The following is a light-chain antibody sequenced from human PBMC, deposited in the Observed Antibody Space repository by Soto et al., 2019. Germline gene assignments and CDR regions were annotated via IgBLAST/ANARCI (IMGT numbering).Light chain of an antibody. CDR3: MQALQTPYT. CDR2: LGS. V-gene: IGKV2-28*01. CDR1: QSLLQSNGYNY. Sequence: DIVMTQSSLSLPVTPGEPASISSRSSQSLLQSNGYNYLDWFLQKPGQSPQLLIYLGSNRASGVPDRFSGSGSGTDFTLKISRVEAEDLAVYYCMQALQTPYTFGQGTKLEIK. J-gene: IGKJ2*01.